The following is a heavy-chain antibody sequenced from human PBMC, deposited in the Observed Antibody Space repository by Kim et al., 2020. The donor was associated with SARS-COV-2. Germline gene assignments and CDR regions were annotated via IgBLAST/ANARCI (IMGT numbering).Heavy chain of an antibody. J-gene: IGHJ4*02. Sequence: FTISRDNAKNSLYLQMNSLRAEDTAVYYCAKDRRYCSGGSCYSEVRALDYWGQGTLVTVSS. D-gene: IGHD2-15*01. V-gene: IGHV3-30*02. CDR3: AKDRRYCSGGSCYSEVRALDY.